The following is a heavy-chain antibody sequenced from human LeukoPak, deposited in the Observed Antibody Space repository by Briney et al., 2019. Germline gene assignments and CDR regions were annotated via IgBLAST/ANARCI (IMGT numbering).Heavy chain of an antibody. CDR2: IDYKGDKT. CDR3: ARVGTTGTFDY. J-gene: IGHJ4*02. D-gene: IGHD1-1*01. CDR1: GFTLSSFS. V-gene: IGHV3-64*01. Sequence: GGSLRLSCAASGFTLSSFSMHWVRQAPGKGLEYVSAIDYKGDKTYYASFVKGRFTISRDNSKNTLYLQMASLGAEDMAVYYCARVGTTGTFDYWGQGAQVTVSS.